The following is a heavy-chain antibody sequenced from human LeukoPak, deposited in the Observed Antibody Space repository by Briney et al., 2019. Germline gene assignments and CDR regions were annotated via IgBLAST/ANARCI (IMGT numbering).Heavy chain of an antibody. CDR2: IIPIFGTA. Sequence: SVKVSCKASGHTFTTYYVHLVRQAPGQGLEWMGGIIPIFGTANYAQKFQGRVTITADESTSTAYMELSSLRSEDTAVYYCARAGRAMIVVPSYYFDYWGQGTLVTVSS. CDR1: GHTFTTYY. CDR3: ARAGRAMIVVPSYYFDY. V-gene: IGHV1-69*13. J-gene: IGHJ4*02. D-gene: IGHD3-22*01.